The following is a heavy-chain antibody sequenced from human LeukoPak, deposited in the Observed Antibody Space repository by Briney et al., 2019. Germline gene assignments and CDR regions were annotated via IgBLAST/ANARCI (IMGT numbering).Heavy chain of an antibody. V-gene: IGHV3-48*02. CDR2: ISSGSSPI. Sequence: PGGSLRLSCAASGFTFSSYTMNWVRQAPGKGLEWLSYISSGSSPIYYADSVKGRFTISRDNAKNSLYLQMNSLRDGDTAIYYCARASPSGYDYWGQGTLVTVSS. CDR3: ARASPSGYDY. J-gene: IGHJ4*02. CDR1: GFTFSSYT. D-gene: IGHD3-22*01.